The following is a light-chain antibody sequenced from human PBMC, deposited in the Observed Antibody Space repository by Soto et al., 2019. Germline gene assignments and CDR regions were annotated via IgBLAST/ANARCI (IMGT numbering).Light chain of an antibody. V-gene: IGLV2-8*01. Sequence: QSALTQPRSASWAPGQSVTISCTGTKNDIGVYDFVSWYQHHPGKAPRLIIYEVVQRPSGVPDRFSGSKSGNTASLTVSGLQAADEADYFCKSYAGSNTYVFGSGTKVTVL. CDR3: KSYAGSNTYV. CDR1: KNDIGVYDF. CDR2: EVV. J-gene: IGLJ1*01.